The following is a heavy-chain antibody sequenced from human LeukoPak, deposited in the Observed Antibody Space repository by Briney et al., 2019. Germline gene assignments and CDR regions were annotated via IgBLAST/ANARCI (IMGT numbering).Heavy chain of an antibody. CDR2: MNPNSGNT. V-gene: IGHV1-8*01. CDR3: ARGIVVVPAEGGWFDP. D-gene: IGHD2-2*01. Sequence: ASVKVSCKAPGYTFTSYDINWVRQATGQGLEWMGWMNPNSGNTGYAQKFQGRVTMTRNTSISTAYMELSSLRSEDTAVYYCARGIVVVPAEGGWFDPWGQGTLVTVSS. CDR1: GYTFTSYD. J-gene: IGHJ5*02.